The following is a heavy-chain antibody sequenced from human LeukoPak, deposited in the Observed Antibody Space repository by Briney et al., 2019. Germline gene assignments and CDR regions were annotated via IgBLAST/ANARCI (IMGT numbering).Heavy chain of an antibody. CDR1: GYTFIDYY. Sequence: ASVKVSCKASGYTFIDYYMHRVRQAPGQGLEWMGWINPNSGGTNYVQKFQGRVTMTRDTSISTAYMELSRLRSDDTAVYYCASDGGAVARNVFDIWGQGTMVTVSS. J-gene: IGHJ3*02. CDR2: INPNSGGT. CDR3: ASDGGAVARNVFDI. V-gene: IGHV1-2*02. D-gene: IGHD6-13*01.